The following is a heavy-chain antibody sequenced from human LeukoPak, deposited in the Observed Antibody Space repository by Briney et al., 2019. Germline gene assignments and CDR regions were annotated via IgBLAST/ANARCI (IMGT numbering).Heavy chain of an antibody. J-gene: IGHJ4*02. D-gene: IGHD6-19*01. V-gene: IGHV3-74*01. CDR1: GFTFRNYA. CDR2: INTDGTVT. CDR3: ATKQWLAPPPDS. Sequence: GGSLRLSCAASGFTFRNYAMSWVRQAPGKGLESVSRINTDGTVTTYADSVKGRFTVSRDNADNTMFLQVNSVRDEDTAVYYCATKQWLAPPPDSWGQGTPVTVSS.